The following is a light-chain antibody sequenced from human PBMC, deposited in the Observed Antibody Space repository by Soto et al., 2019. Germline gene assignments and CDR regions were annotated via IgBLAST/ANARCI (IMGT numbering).Light chain of an antibody. CDR1: SSNVGSNT. V-gene: IGLV1-44*01. CDR2: SNN. J-gene: IGLJ2*01. CDR3: AAWDDSLTGLI. Sequence: QSVLTQPPSASGTPGQRVTISCSGSSSNVGSNTVKWYRQLPGTAPKLLIYSNNQRPSGVPDRFSGSKSGTSASLAISGLHSEDEDDYYCAAWDDSLTGLIFGGVTKVTVL.